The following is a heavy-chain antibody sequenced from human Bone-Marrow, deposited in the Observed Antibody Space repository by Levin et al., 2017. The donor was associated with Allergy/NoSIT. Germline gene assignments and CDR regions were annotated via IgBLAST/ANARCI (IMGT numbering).Heavy chain of an antibody. Sequence: ASVKVSCKASGYTFTAYNINWVRQAPGQGLEWVGRINPNSGATYYAQKCHGRVIMTRDTSITTAYMELSSLKSDDTAVYFCARDMSNWSASDYWGQGTLVTVSS. V-gene: IGHV1-2*06. CDR3: ARDMSNWSASDY. D-gene: IGHD1-20*01. CDR2: INPNSGAT. CDR1: GYTFTAYN. J-gene: IGHJ4*02.